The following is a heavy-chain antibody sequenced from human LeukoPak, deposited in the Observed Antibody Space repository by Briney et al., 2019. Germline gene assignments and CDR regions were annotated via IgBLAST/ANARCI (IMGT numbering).Heavy chain of an antibody. D-gene: IGHD5-12*01. J-gene: IGHJ5*02. V-gene: IGHV4-34*01. Sequence: SETLSLTCAVYGGSFSGYYWSWIRQPPGKGLEWIGEINRSGSTNYNPSLKSRVTISVDTSKNQFSLKLSSVTAADTAVYYCATLVATITLGWFDPWGQGTLVTVSS. CDR3: ATLVATITLGWFDP. CDR1: GGSFSGYY. CDR2: INRSGST.